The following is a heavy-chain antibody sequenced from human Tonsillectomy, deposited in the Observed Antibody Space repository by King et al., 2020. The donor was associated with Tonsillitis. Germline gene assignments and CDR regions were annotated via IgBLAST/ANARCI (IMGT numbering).Heavy chain of an antibody. V-gene: IGHV3-30*18. CDR2: ISYDGSHK. J-gene: IGHJ4*02. CDR1: GFSFSTYG. CDR3: VKEEVGFDY. Sequence: VQLVESGGGVVQPGRSLRLSCAASGFSFSTYGMHWVRQAPGKGLEWMAAISYDGSHKYYADSVKGRFTISRDNSKNTLYLQMNSLRAEDTAVYYCVKEEVGFDYWGQGTLVTVSS.